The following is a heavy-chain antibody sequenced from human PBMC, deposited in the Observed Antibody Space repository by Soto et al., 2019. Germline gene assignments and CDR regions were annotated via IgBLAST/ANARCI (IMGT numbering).Heavy chain of an antibody. D-gene: IGHD6-6*01. CDR1: GFTFSSYA. Sequence: GGSLRLSCAASGFTFSSYAMSWVRQAPGKGLEWVSAISGSGGSTYYADSVKGRFTISRDNSKNTLYLQMNSLGAEDTAVYFCAKDLGSSSSVAFAIWGQGTMVTVSS. J-gene: IGHJ3*02. V-gene: IGHV3-23*01. CDR2: ISGSGGST. CDR3: AKDLGSSSSVAFAI.